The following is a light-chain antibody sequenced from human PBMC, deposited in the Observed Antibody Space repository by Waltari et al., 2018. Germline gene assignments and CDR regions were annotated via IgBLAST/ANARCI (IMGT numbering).Light chain of an antibody. CDR3: QNHERLPAV. CDR2: GAS. CDR1: QSIGRY. Sequence: DIVLTQSPGTLSLSPGERATLSCRASQSIGRYLVWYQQKPGQAPRLLSYGASSRAAGIPDRFSGSGSGTDFSLTISRLEPEDFAVYYCQNHERLPAVFGQGTKVEIK. V-gene: IGKV3-20*01. J-gene: IGKJ1*01.